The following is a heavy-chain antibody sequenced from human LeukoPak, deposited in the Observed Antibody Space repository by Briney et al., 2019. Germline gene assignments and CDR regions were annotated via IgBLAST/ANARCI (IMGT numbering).Heavy chain of an antibody. CDR3: ANSLVPAAIEEGMDY. V-gene: IGHV3-23*01. CDR2: ISGSGGST. J-gene: IGHJ4*02. CDR1: GFTFSSYA. Sequence: GGSLRLSCAASGFTFSSYAMSWVRQAPGNGLEWVSAISGSGGSTYYADSVKGRFTISRDNSKNTLYLQMNSLRAEDTAVYYCANSLVPAAIEEGMDYWGQGTLVTVSS. D-gene: IGHD2-2*01.